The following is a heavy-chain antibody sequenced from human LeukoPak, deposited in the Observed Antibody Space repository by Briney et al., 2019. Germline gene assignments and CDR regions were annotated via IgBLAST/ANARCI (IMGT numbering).Heavy chain of an antibody. CDR3: ARDRPDRARPEIVDAFDI. CDR1: GFTFRTYS. Sequence: GGSLRLSCAASGFTFRTYSMNWVREAPGKGLECVSSISSSSSYIYYADSVKGRFTISRDNAKNSLYLQMNSLRAEDTAVYYCARDRPDRARPEIVDAFDIWGQRTMVTVSS. CDR2: ISSSSSYI. J-gene: IGHJ3*02. D-gene: IGHD3-22*01. V-gene: IGHV3-21*01.